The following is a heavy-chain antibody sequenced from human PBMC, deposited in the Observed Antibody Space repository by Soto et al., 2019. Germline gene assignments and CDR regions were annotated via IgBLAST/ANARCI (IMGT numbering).Heavy chain of an antibody. D-gene: IGHD2-15*01. CDR1: GFTSSSYA. CDR3: AKCFVALAFQFDD. Sequence: VVSLRLSCTASGFTSSSYAMAWVRQAPGKGLEWVSSITGSGGGPYYADSVKGRFTISRDNAKNTLYLQMNNLRADDTAVYYCAKCFVALAFQFDDWCQGTLVTVS. V-gene: IGHV3-23*01. J-gene: IGHJ4*02. CDR2: ITGSGGGP.